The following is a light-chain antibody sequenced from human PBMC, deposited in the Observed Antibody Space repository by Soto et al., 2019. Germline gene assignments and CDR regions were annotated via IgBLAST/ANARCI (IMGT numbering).Light chain of an antibody. J-gene: IGKJ5*01. V-gene: IGKV3-20*01. CDR2: TAS. CDR3: QQYGSSPMT. CDR1: QSVRSN. Sequence: TQSPATLSVSPAERATLSCRASQSVRSNLAWYQQKPGQAPRLLIYTASRRATGIPDRFSGSGSGTDFTLTISRLEPEDFAVYYCQQYGSSPMTFGQGTRLEI.